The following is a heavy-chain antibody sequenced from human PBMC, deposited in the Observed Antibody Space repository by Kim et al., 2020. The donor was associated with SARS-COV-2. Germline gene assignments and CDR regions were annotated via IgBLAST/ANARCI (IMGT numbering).Heavy chain of an antibody. Sequence: SVKVSCKASGGTFSSYAISWVRQAPGQGLEWMGGIIPIFGTANYAQKFQGRVTITADESTSTAYMELSSLRSEDTAVYYCARDLAVAGDPHWYFDLWGRGSLVTVSS. V-gene: IGHV1-69*13. CDR3: ARDLAVAGDPHWYFDL. CDR2: IIPIFGTA. D-gene: IGHD6-19*01. J-gene: IGHJ2*01. CDR1: GGTFSSYA.